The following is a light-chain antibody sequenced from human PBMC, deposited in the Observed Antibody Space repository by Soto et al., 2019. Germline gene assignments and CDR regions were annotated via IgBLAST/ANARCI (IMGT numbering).Light chain of an antibody. Sequence: AIQLTQSPSSLSASVGDRATITCRASQGISSALAWYQQKPGKAPKLLIYDASSLESGVPSRFSGSGSGTDFTLTISSLQPEDFATYYCQQFNSYPPFTFGPGTKVDIK. J-gene: IGKJ3*01. CDR2: DAS. V-gene: IGKV1-13*02. CDR3: QQFNSYPPFT. CDR1: QGISSA.